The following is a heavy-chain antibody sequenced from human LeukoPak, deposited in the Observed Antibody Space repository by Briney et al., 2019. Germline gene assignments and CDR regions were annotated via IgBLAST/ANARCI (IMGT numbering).Heavy chain of an antibody. V-gene: IGHV3-33*01. CDR3: ARDRAARHLDY. Sequence: PGGSLRLSCAASGFTFSNHGMHWVRQAPGKGLEWVAVIWYDGSNKYYADSVKGRFTISRDNSKNTVYLQMNSLRAEDTAAYYCARDRAARHLDYWGQGTLVTVSS. CDR2: IWYDGSNK. J-gene: IGHJ4*02. CDR1: GFTFSNHG. D-gene: IGHD6-6*01.